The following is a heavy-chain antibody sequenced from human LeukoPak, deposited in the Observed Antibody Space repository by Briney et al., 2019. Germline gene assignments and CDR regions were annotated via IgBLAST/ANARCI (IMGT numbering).Heavy chain of an antibody. CDR2: INHSGST. D-gene: IGHD3-10*01. J-gene: IGHJ5*02. Sequence: ETLSLTCAVYGGSFSGYYWSWIRQPPGKGLEWIGEINHSGSTNYNPSLKSRVTISVDTSKNQFSLKLSSVTAADTAVYYCARRRDYYGSGSYYKVPKGFDPWGQGTLVTVSS. V-gene: IGHV4-34*01. CDR1: GGSFSGYY. CDR3: ARRRDYYGSGSYYKVPKGFDP.